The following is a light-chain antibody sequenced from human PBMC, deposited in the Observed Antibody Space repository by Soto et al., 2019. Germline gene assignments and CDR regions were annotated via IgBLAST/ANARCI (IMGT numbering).Light chain of an antibody. Sequence: QSALTQPASVSGSPGQSITISCTGTSSDVGSYNLVSWYQQHPGKAPKLMIYEGSKRPSGVSNRFSGSKSGNTASLTISGLQAEDEADYYCCSDAALYVFGTGTKLTVL. CDR1: SSDVGSYNL. CDR2: EGS. CDR3: CSDAALYV. V-gene: IGLV2-23*01. J-gene: IGLJ1*01.